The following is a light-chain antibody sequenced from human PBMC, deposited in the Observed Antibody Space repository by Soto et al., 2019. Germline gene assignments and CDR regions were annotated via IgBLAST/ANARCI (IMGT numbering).Light chain of an antibody. Sequence: EIVLTQSPGTLSLSPGKRVTLSCRASQSISSTYLAWYQQKPGQAPRLLIYGASSRATGIPDRFSGSGSGTDFTLTISRLEPEDCAVYYCQQYDSPPRTFGQGTKVEVQ. CDR2: GAS. CDR1: QSISSTY. J-gene: IGKJ1*01. V-gene: IGKV3-20*01. CDR3: QQYDSPPRT.